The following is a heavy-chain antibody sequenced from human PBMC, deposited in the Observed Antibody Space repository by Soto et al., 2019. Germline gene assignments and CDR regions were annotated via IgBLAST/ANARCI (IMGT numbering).Heavy chain of an antibody. J-gene: IGHJ5*02. CDR3: ARDTFDGPSHVDP. V-gene: IGHV4-61*01. Sequence: PSETLALTCTVSGGSVSSGSYYWSWIRQPPGKGLEWIGYIYYSGSTNYNPSLKSRVTISVDTSKNQFSLKLSSVTAADTAVYYCARDTFDGPSHVDPWGQGTLVTVSS. CDR2: IYYSGST. CDR1: GGSVSSGSYY. D-gene: IGHD3-9*01.